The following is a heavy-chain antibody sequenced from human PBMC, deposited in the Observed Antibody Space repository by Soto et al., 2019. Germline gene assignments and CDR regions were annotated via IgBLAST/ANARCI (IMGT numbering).Heavy chain of an antibody. CDR1: GFTFSAYW. D-gene: IGHD1-1*01. CDR3: ARGPRVSSTGTGAH. J-gene: IGHJ4*02. CDR2: ISDDGSTA. Sequence: GGSLRLSCAVSGFTFSAYWMHWVRQVPGKGLTWVSRISDDGSTATYADSVKGRFIISRDNAKNTLYLEMNTLRADDSGLYYCARGPRVSSTGTGAHWGRGTLVTVSS. V-gene: IGHV3-74*01.